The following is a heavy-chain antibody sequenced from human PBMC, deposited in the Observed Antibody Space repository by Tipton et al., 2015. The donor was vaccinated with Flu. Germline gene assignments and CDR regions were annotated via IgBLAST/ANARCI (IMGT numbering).Heavy chain of an antibody. J-gene: IGHJ6*02. D-gene: IGHD2/OR15-2a*01. CDR3: ARDITAPDYFDPFEAQGLHQGLDV. CDR1: GGSVSSDVYY. V-gene: IGHV4-39*06. Sequence: TLSLTCTVSGGSVSSDVYYWGWIRQPPGKMPEWIGSINSRGTTKYSPSLKSRVSISVDVSKNQITLRLTSVAAADTATYYCARDITAPDYFDPFEAQGLHQGLDVGGQETGFTFSS. CDR2: INSRGTT.